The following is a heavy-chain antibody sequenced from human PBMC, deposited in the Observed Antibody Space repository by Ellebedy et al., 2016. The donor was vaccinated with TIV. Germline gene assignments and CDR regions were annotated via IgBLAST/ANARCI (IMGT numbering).Heavy chain of an antibody. CDR2: ISDDGSNK. D-gene: IGHD3-22*01. V-gene: IGHV3-30*18. CDR1: GFTFSDSG. CDR3: AKVAGWLTLILHDAFDV. Sequence: PGGSLRLSCAASGFTFSDSGMHWVRRAPGRGLEWVALISDDGSNKYYADSVKGRFTISRDNSKNRLDLQMNSLRDEDTAVYFCAKVAGWLTLILHDAFDVWGQGTLVTVSS. J-gene: IGHJ3*01.